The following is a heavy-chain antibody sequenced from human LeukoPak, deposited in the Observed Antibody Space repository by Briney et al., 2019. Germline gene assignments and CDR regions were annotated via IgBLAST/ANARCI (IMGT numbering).Heavy chain of an antibody. Sequence: GGSLRLSCAASGFTLSSNSMNWVRQAPGKGLEWVSSISSSSSYIYYADSVKGRFTISRDNAKNSLYLQMNSLRAEGTAVYYCAKGRSGWYSDFDYWGQGTLVTVSS. D-gene: IGHD6-19*01. CDR1: GFTLSSNS. J-gene: IGHJ4*02. CDR2: ISSSSSYI. CDR3: AKGRSGWYSDFDY. V-gene: IGHV3-21*01.